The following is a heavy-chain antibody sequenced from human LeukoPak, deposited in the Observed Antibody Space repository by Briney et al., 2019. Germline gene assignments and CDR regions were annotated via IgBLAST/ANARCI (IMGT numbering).Heavy chain of an antibody. CDR1: GFTFSSYG. V-gene: IGHV3-33*01. Sequence: GGSLRLSCAASGFTFSSYGMHWVRQAPGKGLEWVAVIWYDGGNKYYADSVKGRFTISRDNSKNTLYLQMNSLRAEDTAVYYCASTYYDFWSGYYPSYYYYYMDVWGKGTTVTVSS. D-gene: IGHD3-3*01. CDR2: IWYDGGNK. J-gene: IGHJ6*03. CDR3: ASTYYDFWSGYYPSYYYYYMDV.